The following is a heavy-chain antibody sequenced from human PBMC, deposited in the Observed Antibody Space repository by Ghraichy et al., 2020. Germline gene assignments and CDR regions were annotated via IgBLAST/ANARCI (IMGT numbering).Heavy chain of an antibody. CDR1: GFTFNNYS. V-gene: IGHV3-48*02. D-gene: IGHD5-24*01. CDR2: ISSSGSTI. J-gene: IGHJ4*02. CDR3: ARVAERATAN. Sequence: ESLNISCAASGFTFNNYSMIWVRQAPGKGLEWVSYISSSGSTIYYADSVKGRFTISRANAKNSLYLQLNTMRDEDTAVYYCARVAERATANWGQGTLVTVSS.